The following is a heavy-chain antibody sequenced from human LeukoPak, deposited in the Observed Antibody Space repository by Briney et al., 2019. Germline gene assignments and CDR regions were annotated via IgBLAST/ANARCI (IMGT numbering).Heavy chain of an antibody. Sequence: ASVKVSCKASGGTFSSYAISWVRQAPGQGLEWMGRINPNSGGTNYAQKFQGRVTMTRDTSISTAYMELSRLRSDDTAVYYCASGMVRGRYYGMDVWGQGTTVTVSS. CDR3: ASGMVRGRYYGMDV. V-gene: IGHV1-2*06. J-gene: IGHJ6*02. D-gene: IGHD3-10*01. CDR1: GGTFSSYA. CDR2: INPNSGGT.